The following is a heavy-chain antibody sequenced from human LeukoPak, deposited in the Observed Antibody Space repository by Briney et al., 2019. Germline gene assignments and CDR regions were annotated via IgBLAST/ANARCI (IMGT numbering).Heavy chain of an antibody. D-gene: IGHD3-22*01. J-gene: IGHJ4*02. CDR1: GFTFDDYA. Sequence: PGRSLRLSCAASGFTFDDYAMHWVRQAPGKGLEWVSGISWNSGSIDYADSMKGRFTISRDNAKNSLYLQMNSLRAEDMALYYCARGGYYYDSSGSGYFDYWGQGTLVTVSS. V-gene: IGHV3-9*03. CDR3: ARGGYYYDSSGSGYFDY. CDR2: ISWNSGSI.